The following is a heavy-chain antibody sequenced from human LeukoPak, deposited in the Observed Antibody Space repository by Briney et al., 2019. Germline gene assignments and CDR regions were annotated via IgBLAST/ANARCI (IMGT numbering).Heavy chain of an antibody. CDR2: IFPMLDVT. CDR1: GGTFTNYA. J-gene: IGHJ4*02. V-gene: IGHV1-69*04. Sequence: ASVKVSFKTSGGTFTNYALSWVRQAPGQGLEWMGRIFPMLDVTNSAQKFQGRVTITADKSTSTAYMVLSSLKSEDTAVYYCATSSSSGNYPYYFDSWGQGTLVTVSS. CDR3: ATSSSSGNYPYYFDS. D-gene: IGHD1-26*01.